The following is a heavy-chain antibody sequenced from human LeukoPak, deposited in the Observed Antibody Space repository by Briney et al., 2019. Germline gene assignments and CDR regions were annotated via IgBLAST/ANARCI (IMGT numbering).Heavy chain of an antibody. Sequence: SVKVSCKASGGTFSSYAISWVRQAPGQGLEWMGGIIPIFGTANYAQKFQGRVTITTDESMSTAYMELSSLRSEDTAVYYCARDRDGSGSYGYWGQGTLVTVSS. D-gene: IGHD3-10*01. CDR3: ARDRDGSGSYGY. V-gene: IGHV1-69*05. CDR2: IIPIFGTA. J-gene: IGHJ4*02. CDR1: GGTFSSYA.